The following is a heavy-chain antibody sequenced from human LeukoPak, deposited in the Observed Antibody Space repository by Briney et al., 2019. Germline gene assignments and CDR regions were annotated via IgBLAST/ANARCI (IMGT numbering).Heavy chain of an antibody. CDR1: GGSISNGDNY. Sequence: SETLSLACTVSGGSISNGDNYWSWIRQPPGKGLEWIGYIYYSGSTYHNPSLKSRVAISVDTSKNQFSLKMSSMSAADTAVYYCARGDLYSSSWYNWGQGTLVTVSS. J-gene: IGHJ4*02. CDR2: IYYSGST. V-gene: IGHV4-30-4*08. D-gene: IGHD6-13*01. CDR3: ARGDLYSSSWYN.